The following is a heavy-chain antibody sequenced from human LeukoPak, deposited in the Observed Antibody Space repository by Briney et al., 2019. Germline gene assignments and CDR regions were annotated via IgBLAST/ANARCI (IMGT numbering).Heavy chain of an antibody. D-gene: IGHD2-8*02. J-gene: IGHJ6*02. CDR1: GFTFSSYA. V-gene: IGHV3-30-3*01. CDR2: ISYDGSNK. Sequence: PGGSLRLSCAASGFTFSSYAMHWVRQAPGKGLEWVAVISYDGSNKYYADSVKGRFTISRDNTRNTLYLQMNSLRPEDTAVYYCAKDLRPGHYYYSGMDVWGQGTTVTVSS. CDR3: AKDLRPGHYYYSGMDV.